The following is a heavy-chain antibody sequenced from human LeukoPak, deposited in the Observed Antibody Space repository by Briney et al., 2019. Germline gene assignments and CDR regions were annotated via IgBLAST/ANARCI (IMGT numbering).Heavy chain of an antibody. Sequence: GRSLRLSCAASGFTFSSYSMNWVRQAPGKGLEWVSSISSSSSYIYYADSVKGRFTISRDNAKNSLYLQMNSLRAEDTAVYYCAREETAYYYGSGRYAFDIWGQGTMVTVSS. CDR2: ISSSSSYI. D-gene: IGHD3-10*01. CDR3: AREETAYYYGSGRYAFDI. J-gene: IGHJ3*02. V-gene: IGHV3-21*01. CDR1: GFTFSSYS.